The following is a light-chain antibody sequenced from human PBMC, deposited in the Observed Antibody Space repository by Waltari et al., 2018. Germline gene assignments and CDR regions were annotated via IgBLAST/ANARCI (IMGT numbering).Light chain of an antibody. J-gene: IGKJ4*01. V-gene: IGKV1-39*01. Sequence: DIQMTQSPSSLSASVGDRVTITCRASRAITKYVNWYQQRPGLAPNLLIYAASTLQGGVPTRFSGSGSGTDFTLTISSLQIEDFATYYCQQSHSAPLAFGGGTRLEI. CDR1: RAITKY. CDR3: QQSHSAPLA. CDR2: AAS.